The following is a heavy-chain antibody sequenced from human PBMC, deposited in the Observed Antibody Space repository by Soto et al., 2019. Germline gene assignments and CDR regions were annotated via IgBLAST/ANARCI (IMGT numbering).Heavy chain of an antibody. CDR3: AREDSIVLMVYASWERGYMDV. V-gene: IGHV3-21*01. J-gene: IGHJ6*03. CDR1: GFTFSSYS. D-gene: IGHD2-8*01. Sequence: GGSLRLSCAASGFTFSSYSMNWVRQAPGKGLEWVSSISSSSSYIYYADSVKGRFTISRDNAKNSLYLQMNSLRAEDTAVYYCAREDSIVLMVYASWERGYMDVWGKGTTVTVSS. CDR2: ISSSSSYI.